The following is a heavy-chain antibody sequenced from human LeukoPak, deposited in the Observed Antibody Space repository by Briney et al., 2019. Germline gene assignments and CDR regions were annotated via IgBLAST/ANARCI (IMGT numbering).Heavy chain of an antibody. Sequence: GGSLRLSCAASGFTFSNYWMHWVRQAPGKGLVWVSRINSDGSSTDYADSVKGRFTISRDNAKNTLYLQMNSLRAEDTAVYYCAVSVTAIVLWVDYWGQGTLVTVSS. J-gene: IGHJ4*02. CDR2: INSDGSST. V-gene: IGHV3-74*01. CDR3: AVSVTAIVLWVDY. D-gene: IGHD2-21*02. CDR1: GFTFSNYW.